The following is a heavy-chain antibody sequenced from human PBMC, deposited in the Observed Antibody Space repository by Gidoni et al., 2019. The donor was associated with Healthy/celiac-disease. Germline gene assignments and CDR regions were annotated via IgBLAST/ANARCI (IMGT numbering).Heavy chain of an antibody. CDR3: ARVRILYGDYFDY. V-gene: IGHV3-21*01. D-gene: IGHD4-17*01. Sequence: EVQLVESGGGLVKPGGSLRLSCAASGFTFSSYSMHWVRQAPGKGLEWVSSISSSSSYIYYADSVKGRFTISRDNAKNSLYLQMNSLRAEDTAVYYCARVRILYGDYFDYWGQGTLVTVSS. CDR2: ISSSSSYI. CDR1: GFTFSSYS. J-gene: IGHJ4*02.